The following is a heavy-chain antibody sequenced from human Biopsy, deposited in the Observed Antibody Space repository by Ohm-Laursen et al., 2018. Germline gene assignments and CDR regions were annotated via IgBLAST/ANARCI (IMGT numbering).Heavy chain of an antibody. D-gene: IGHD2-15*01. CDR3: GNEVHGRDY. V-gene: IGHV4-34*08. J-gene: IGHJ4*02. Sequence: GTLSLTCAVFGKTFSDYQWSWIRQPPGKGLEWIGQINQAGTTNYNPSLKSRVSISADASKYEFSLRLTSVTAADTAVYLCGNEVHGRDYWGLGAQVTVPS. CDR1: GKTFSDYQ. CDR2: INQAGTT.